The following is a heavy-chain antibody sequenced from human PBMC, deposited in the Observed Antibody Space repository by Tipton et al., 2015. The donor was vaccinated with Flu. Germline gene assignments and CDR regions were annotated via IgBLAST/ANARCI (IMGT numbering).Heavy chain of an antibody. V-gene: IGHV4-59*08. CDR3: ARQSTGSRFDY. J-gene: IGHJ4*02. CDR1: GGSISSYY. D-gene: IGHD1-1*01. Sequence: TLSLTCTVSGGSISSYYWSWIRQPPGERLEWIGYIYYTGSTNYNPSLKSRVTISLDTSKNQFSLNLSSVTAADTAVYYCARQSTGSRFDYWGQGTPVTVSS. CDR2: IYYTGST.